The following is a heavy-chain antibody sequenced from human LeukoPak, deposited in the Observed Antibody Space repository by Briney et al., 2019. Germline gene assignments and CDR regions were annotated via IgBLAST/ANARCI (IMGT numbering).Heavy chain of an antibody. CDR2: LRNDGLSK. D-gene: IGHD3-10*01. J-gene: IGHJ4*02. Sequence: PGGSLRLSCAASGFTFSNHGMHWVRQAPGKGLEWVAFLRNDGLSKYVDSVKGRFTISRDNSKNTLYLQMNSLRAEDTAVYYCATYRLYYYGSESYRIGNHFDYWGQGTLVTVSS. CDR3: ATYRLYYYGSESYRIGNHFDY. V-gene: IGHV3-30*02. CDR1: GFTFSNHG.